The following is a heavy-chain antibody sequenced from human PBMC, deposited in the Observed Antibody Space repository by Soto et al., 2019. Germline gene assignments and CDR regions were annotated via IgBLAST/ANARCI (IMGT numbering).Heavy chain of an antibody. CDR2: IIPIFGTA. Sequence: EASVKVSCKASGGTFSSYAISWVRQAPGQGLEWMGGIIPIFGTANYAQKFQGRVTITADESTSTAYMELSSLRSEDTAVYYCARDPKPYCSGGSCYAYYGMDVWGQGTTVTVSS. J-gene: IGHJ6*02. D-gene: IGHD2-15*01. V-gene: IGHV1-69*13. CDR1: GGTFSSYA. CDR3: ARDPKPYCSGGSCYAYYGMDV.